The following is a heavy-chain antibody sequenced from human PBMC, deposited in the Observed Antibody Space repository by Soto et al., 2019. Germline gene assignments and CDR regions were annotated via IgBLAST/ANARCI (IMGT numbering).Heavy chain of an antibody. J-gene: IGHJ4*02. CDR2: ISYDGINK. V-gene: IGHV3-30*18. D-gene: IGHD3-22*01. CDR3: AKDLRTPGPFYYESSGYLPRDS. CDR1: GFTFSSYG. Sequence: QVQLVESGGGVVQPGRSLRLSCAASGFTFSSYGMHWVRQAPGKGLEWVAVISYDGINKYYTDSVKGRFTISRDNSKNTLFLQMNSLRADDTAVYYCAKDLRTPGPFYYESSGYLPRDSWGQGTLFTVSS.